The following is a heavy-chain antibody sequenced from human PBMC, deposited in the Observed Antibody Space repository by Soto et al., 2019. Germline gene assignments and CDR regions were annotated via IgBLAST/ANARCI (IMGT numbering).Heavy chain of an antibody. V-gene: IGHV3-66*01. D-gene: IGHD6-13*01. J-gene: IGHJ6*03. CDR2: IYSGGGT. CDR3: ARKKIAEQPPHMDV. CDR1: GFSVSTNY. Sequence: EGQVVESGGGLVQPGGSLRLSCAASGFSVSTNYMSWVRQAPGKGLEWVSVIYSGGGTYYGDSVKGRFIISRDSSKNTLYLQMNSLRAEDTAVYYCARKKIAEQPPHMDVWGKGTTVIVSS.